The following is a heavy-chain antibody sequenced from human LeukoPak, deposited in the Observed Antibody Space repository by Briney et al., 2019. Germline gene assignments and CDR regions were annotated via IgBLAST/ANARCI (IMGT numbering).Heavy chain of an antibody. V-gene: IGHV3-7*01. CDR1: GFTFSSYW. Sequence: GGSLRLSCAASGFTFSSYWMTWVRQAPGKGLEWVANIKQDGSEKYYVDSVKGRFTISRDNAKNSLYLQMNSLGAEDTAVYYCARDRVVVALDYWGQGTLVTVSS. CDR2: IKQDGSEK. D-gene: IGHD3-22*01. J-gene: IGHJ4*02. CDR3: ARDRVVVALDY.